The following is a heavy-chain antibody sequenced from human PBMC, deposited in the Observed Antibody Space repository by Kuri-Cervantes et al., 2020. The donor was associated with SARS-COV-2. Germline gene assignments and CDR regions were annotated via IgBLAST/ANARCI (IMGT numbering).Heavy chain of an antibody. D-gene: IGHD5-18*01. CDR1: GGTFSSYV. CDR3: ARDLAVTGLYYFDY. J-gene: IGHJ4*02. Sequence: ASVKVSCKASGGTFSSYVISWVRQAPGQGLEWMGWISAYNGNTNYAQKLQGRVTMTTDTSTSTAYMELRSLRSDDTAVYYCARDLAVTGLYYFDYWGQGTLVTVSS. V-gene: IGHV1-18*01. CDR2: ISAYNGNT.